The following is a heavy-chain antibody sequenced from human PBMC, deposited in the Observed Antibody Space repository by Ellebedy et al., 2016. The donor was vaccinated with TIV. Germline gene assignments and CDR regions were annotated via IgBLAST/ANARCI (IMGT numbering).Heavy chain of an antibody. J-gene: IGHJ4*02. CDR3: TRGTAGGHCSGGSCPYFDY. CDR1: GYTFTSYD. CDR2: MNPNSGNT. Sequence: ASVKVSCXASGYTFTSYDINWVRQATGQGLEWMGWMNPNSGNTGYAQKLQVRVTMTRNTSISTAYMELSSLRSEDTAVYYCTRGTAGGHCSGGSCPYFDYWGQGTLVTVSS. V-gene: IGHV1-8*01. D-gene: IGHD2-15*01.